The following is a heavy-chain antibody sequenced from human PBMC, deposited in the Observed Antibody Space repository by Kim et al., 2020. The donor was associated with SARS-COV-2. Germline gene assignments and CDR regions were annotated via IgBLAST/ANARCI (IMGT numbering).Heavy chain of an antibody. Sequence: GGSLRLSCVASELKFSNYWMSWVRQAPGKGPEWVANINQDGGDKNYVDSVKGRFTISRDNAKNSLYLQMNSLRVEDTAVYYCARDREGGSGGYYHYWGQGTPVTVSS. CDR1: ELKFSNYW. D-gene: IGHD3-10*01. J-gene: IGHJ4*02. CDR2: INQDGGDK. V-gene: IGHV3-7*01. CDR3: ARDREGGSGGYYHY.